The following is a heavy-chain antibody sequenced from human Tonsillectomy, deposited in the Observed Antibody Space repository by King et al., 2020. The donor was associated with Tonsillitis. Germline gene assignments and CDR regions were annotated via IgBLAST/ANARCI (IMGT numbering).Heavy chain of an antibody. D-gene: IGHD3-22*01. V-gene: IGHV3-23*04. CDR1: GFTFSTYA. J-gene: IGHJ6*03. CDR2: ISGRGGST. Sequence: VQLVESGGGLVQPGGSLRLSCAASGFTFSTYAMTWVRQAPGKGLEWVSVISGRGGSTYSADSVKGRFTISRDNSKNTLYLQMNSLRAEDTAVYYCAKGGDSSGRYYYYYYMDVWGKGSTVTVSS. CDR3: AKGGDSSGRYYYYYYMDV.